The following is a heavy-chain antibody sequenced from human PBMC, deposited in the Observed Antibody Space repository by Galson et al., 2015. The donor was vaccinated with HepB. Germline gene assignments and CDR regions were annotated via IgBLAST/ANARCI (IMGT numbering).Heavy chain of an antibody. V-gene: IGHV1-18*04. Sequence: SVKVSCKASGYTFTSYGISWVRQAPGQGLEWMGWISAYNGNTNYAQKLQGRVTMTTDTSTSTAYMELRSLRSDDTAVYYCARDLGYSYGNPLQNYYYYYGMDVWGQGTTVTVSS. CDR2: ISAYNGNT. CDR1: GYTFTSYG. J-gene: IGHJ6*02. D-gene: IGHD5-18*01. CDR3: ARDLGYSYGNPLQNYYYYYGMDV.